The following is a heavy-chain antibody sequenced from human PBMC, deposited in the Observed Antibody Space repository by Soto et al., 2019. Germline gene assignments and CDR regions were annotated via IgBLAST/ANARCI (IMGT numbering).Heavy chain of an antibody. V-gene: IGHV6-1*01. CDR3: ASDPVSPVCYSSCGMDV. CDR1: GDSVSSNSAA. D-gene: IGHD2-15*01. Sequence: SQTLSLTCAISGDSVSSNSAAWNWIRQSPSRGLEWLGRTYYRSKWYNDYAVSVKSRITINPDTSKNQFSLQLNSVTPEDTAVYYCASDPVSPVCYSSCGMDVWGKATTGTVSS. CDR2: TYYRSKWYN. J-gene: IGHJ6*04.